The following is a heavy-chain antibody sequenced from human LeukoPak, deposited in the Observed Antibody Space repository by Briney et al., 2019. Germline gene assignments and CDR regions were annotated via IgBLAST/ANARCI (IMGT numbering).Heavy chain of an antibody. Sequence: ASVKVSCKAAGYLFPTFGVNWVRQAPGQGLEWIGWINVYNDNTNYAPKLQGRVTLTTDTSTSTAYMELNSLTSDDTAAYYCARCRGWSLKFFDYWGQGTLVAVSS. V-gene: IGHV1-18*01. D-gene: IGHD6-19*01. CDR1: GYLFPTFG. CDR2: INVYNDNT. CDR3: ARCRGWSLKFFDY. J-gene: IGHJ4*02.